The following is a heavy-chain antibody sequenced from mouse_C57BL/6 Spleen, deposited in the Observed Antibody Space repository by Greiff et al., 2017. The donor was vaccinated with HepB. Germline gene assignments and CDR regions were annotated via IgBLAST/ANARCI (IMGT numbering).Heavy chain of an antibody. CDR1: GFTFSDYG. CDR2: ISSGSSTI. Sequence: EVMLVESGGGLVKPGGSLKLSCAASGFTFSDYGMHWVRQAPEKGLEWVAYISSGSSTIYYADTVKGRFTISRDNAKNTLFLQMTSLMSEDTAMYYCASYGSSNYYSMDYWGQGTSVTVSS. CDR3: ASYGSSNYYSMDY. J-gene: IGHJ4*01. D-gene: IGHD1-1*01. V-gene: IGHV5-17*01.